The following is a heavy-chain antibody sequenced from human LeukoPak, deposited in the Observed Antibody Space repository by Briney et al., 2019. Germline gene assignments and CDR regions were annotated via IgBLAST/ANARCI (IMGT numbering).Heavy chain of an antibody. Sequence: GGSLRLSCAASGFTFINAWMTWVRQVPGKGLEWVGRIESKLDGETTEFAAPVSGRFTISRDDSKDMMFLQMDSLKTEDTVVYYCVTARRNANGYFPFDYWGQGALVAVSS. J-gene: IGHJ4*02. D-gene: IGHD5-24*01. CDR1: GFTFINAW. V-gene: IGHV3-15*04. CDR2: IESKLDGETT. CDR3: VTARRNANGYFPFDY.